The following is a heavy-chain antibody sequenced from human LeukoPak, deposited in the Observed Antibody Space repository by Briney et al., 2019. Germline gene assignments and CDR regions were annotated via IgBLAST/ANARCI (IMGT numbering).Heavy chain of an antibody. J-gene: IGHJ3*02. CDR1: GFTFRNYW. CDR2: IVGDGSRT. Sequence: RTGGSLRLSCAASGFTFRNYWMHWVRQAPEKGLVWVSRIVGDGSRTAYADPVKGRFTISRDNAKNTLYLQMNSLRGEDTAVYYCARVAVGGTRAFDIWGQGTMVTVSS. CDR3: ARVAVGGTRAFDI. V-gene: IGHV3-74*01. D-gene: IGHD6-19*01.